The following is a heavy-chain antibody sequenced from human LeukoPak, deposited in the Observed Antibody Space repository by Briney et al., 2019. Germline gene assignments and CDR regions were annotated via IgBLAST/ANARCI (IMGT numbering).Heavy chain of an antibody. D-gene: IGHD3-9*01. J-gene: IGHJ4*02. V-gene: IGHV4-34*01. CDR1: GGSFNGYY. CDR2: INHSGST. Sequence: PSETLSLTCAVYGGSFNGYYWSWLRQPPGKGLEWIGEINHSGSTNYNPSLKSRVTISVDTSKNQFSLKLSSVTAADTAVYYCARGSTYYDILTGLQTNIFDYWGQGTLVTVSS. CDR3: ARGSTYYDILTGLQTNIFDY.